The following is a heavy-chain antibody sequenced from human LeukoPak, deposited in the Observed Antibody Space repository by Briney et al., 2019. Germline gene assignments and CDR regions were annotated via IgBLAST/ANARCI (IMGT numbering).Heavy chain of an antibody. CDR2: ISSSGSYI. J-gene: IGHJ6*02. CDR1: GFTFSSYS. Sequence: GGSLRLSCAASGFTFSSYSMNWVRQAPGKGLEWVSSISSSGSYIYYADSVKGRFTISRDNAKNSLYLQMNSLRAEDTGVYYCARDSSSGMDVWGQGTTVTVSS. V-gene: IGHV3-21*01. CDR3: ARDSSSGMDV. D-gene: IGHD6-19*01.